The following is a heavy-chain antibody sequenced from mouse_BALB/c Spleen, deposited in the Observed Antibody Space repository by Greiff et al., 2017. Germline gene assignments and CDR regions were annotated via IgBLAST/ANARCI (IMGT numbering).Heavy chain of an antibody. Sequence: QVQLQQSGAELAKPGASVKMSCKASGYTFTSYWMHWVKQRPGQGLEWIGYINPSTGYTEYNQKFKDKATLTADKSSSTAYMQLSSLTSEDSAVYYCARQGNYGYDGDYFDYWGQGTTLTVSS. J-gene: IGHJ2*01. CDR3: ARQGNYGYDGDYFDY. CDR1: GYTFTSYW. CDR2: INPSTGYT. D-gene: IGHD2-2*01. V-gene: IGHV1-7*01.